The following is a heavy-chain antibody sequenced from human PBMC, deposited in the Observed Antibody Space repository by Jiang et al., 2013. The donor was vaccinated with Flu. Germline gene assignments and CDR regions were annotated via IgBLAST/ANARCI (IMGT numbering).Heavy chain of an antibody. D-gene: IGHD3-10*01. CDR1: GYTFTGLL. CDR3: ARGDKYGSGSYYNLKDEIDY. V-gene: IGHV1-2*06. CDR2: INPNSGGT. J-gene: IGHJ4*02. Sequence: SGAEVKKPGASVKVSCKASGYTFTGLLYALGATGPLGQGLEWMGRINPNSGGTNYAQKFQGRVTMTRDTSISTAYMELSRLRSDDTAVYYCARGDKYGSGSYYNLKDEIDYWGQGTLVTVPS.